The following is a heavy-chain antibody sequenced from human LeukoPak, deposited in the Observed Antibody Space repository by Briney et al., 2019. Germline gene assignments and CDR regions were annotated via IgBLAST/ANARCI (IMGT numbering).Heavy chain of an antibody. J-gene: IGHJ6*02. D-gene: IGHD1-26*01. V-gene: IGHV3-7*01. CDR1: GFTFSSYW. CDR3: ARDLGVSGSYYGYYYYGMDV. Sequence: AGGSLRLSCAVSGFTFSSYWMSWVRQAPGKGLEWVANIKQDGSEKYYVDSVKGRFTISRDNAKNSLYLQMNSLRAEDTAVYYCARDLGVSGSYYGYYYYGMDVWGQGTTVTVSS. CDR2: IKQDGSEK.